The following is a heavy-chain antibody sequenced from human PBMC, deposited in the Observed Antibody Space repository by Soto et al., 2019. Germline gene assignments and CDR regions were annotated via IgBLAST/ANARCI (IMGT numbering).Heavy chain of an antibody. D-gene: IGHD2-15*01. CDR1: GFTFSNYW. J-gene: IGHJ4*02. V-gene: IGHV3-74*01. CDR2: IDRDGSRI. CDR3: VRTSLVVAVATREDF. Sequence: EVQLVESGGGLVQPGESLRLSCAASGFTFSNYWMHWVRQAPGKGLVWVSRIDRDGSRITYADFVKGRFTISRDNAKNTMYLHMNSLTAEDTAVYYCVRTSLVVAVATREDFWGQGTLVTVSS.